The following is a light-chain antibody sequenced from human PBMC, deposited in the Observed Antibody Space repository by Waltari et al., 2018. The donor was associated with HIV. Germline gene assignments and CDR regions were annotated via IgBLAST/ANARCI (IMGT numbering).Light chain of an antibody. Sequence: DIQMTQFPSSVSASVGDRVTMTCRATQGIANWVAWYQQKPGKAPKLLIHGAYILQGGVPSRFSGSGSGTFFSLTINSLQSEDFAVYYCQQYDKWWTFGQGTKVEIK. CDR3: QQYDKWWT. V-gene: IGKV1D-12*01. CDR1: QGIANW. CDR2: GAY. J-gene: IGKJ1*01.